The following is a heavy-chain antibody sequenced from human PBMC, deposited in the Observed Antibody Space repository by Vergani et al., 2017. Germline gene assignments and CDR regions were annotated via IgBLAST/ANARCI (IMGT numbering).Heavy chain of an antibody. J-gene: IGHJ4*02. CDR1: GYTFTSYG. V-gene: IGHV1-18*04. CDR3: AGVQPYDVWSANLGSTVTPFDY. CDR2: ISAYNGNT. Sequence: HVQLVQSGAEVKKPGASVKVSCKASGYTFTSYGISWVRQAPGQGLEWMGWISAYNGNTNYAQKLQGRVTMTTDTSTSTAYMGLRSLRSDDTAVYYCAGVQPYDVWSANLGSTVTPFDYWGQGTLVTVSS. D-gene: IGHD3-3*01.